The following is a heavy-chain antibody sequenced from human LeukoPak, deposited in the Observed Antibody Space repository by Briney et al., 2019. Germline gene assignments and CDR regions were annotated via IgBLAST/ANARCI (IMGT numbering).Heavy chain of an antibody. D-gene: IGHD3-22*01. V-gene: IGHV4-61*02. CDR1: GGSISSSSYY. CDR3: AREGYYYDSRGYYTHDY. Sequence: SETLSLTCTVSGGSISSSSYYWSWIRQPAGKGLEWIGRIHTSGSTNYNPSLKSRVTMSVDTSKNQFSLKLSSVTAADTAVYYCAREGYYYDSRGYYTHDYWGQGTLVTVSS. J-gene: IGHJ4*02. CDR2: IHTSGST.